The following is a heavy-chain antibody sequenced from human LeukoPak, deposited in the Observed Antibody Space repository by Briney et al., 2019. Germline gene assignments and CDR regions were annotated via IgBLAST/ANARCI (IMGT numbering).Heavy chain of an antibody. D-gene: IGHD5-18*01. Sequence: SETLSLTCTVSGGSISSYYWSWIRQPPGKGLEWIGYIHHSGSTNYNPSLKSRVTISVDTSKNQFSLRLSSVTAADTAVYYCARSWIQLWAPFDYWGQGSLVTVSS. V-gene: IGHV4-4*08. J-gene: IGHJ4*02. CDR3: ARSWIQLWAPFDY. CDR1: GGSISSYY. CDR2: IHHSGST.